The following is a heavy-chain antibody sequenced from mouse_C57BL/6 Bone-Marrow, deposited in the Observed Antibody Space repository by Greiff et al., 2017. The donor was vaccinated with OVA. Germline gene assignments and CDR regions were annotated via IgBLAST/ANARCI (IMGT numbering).Heavy chain of an antibody. CDR3: ARGALSSPFDY. Sequence: VQLKESEGGLVQPGSSLKLSCTASGFTFSDYYMAWVRQVPEKGLEWVANINYDGSSTYYLDSLKSRFIISRDNAKNILYLQMSSLKSEDTATYYCARGALSSPFDYWGQGTTLTVSS. CDR1: GFTFSDYY. V-gene: IGHV5-16*01. CDR2: INYDGSST. J-gene: IGHJ2*01. D-gene: IGHD1-1*01.